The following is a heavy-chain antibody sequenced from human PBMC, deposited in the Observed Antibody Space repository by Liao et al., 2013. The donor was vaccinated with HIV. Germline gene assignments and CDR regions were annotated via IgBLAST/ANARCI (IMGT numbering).Heavy chain of an antibody. CDR1: GGSISSGDYY. CDR3: ARGTDYSNYVAPGTQKYFDP. V-gene: IGHV4-30-4*08. Sequence: QVQLQESGPGLVKPSQTLSLTCTVSGGSISSGDYYWTWIRQPPGKGLEWIGYIYYTGSTYYNPSLKSRLSISLDTSKNQFSLKLTSVTAADTAVYYCARGTDYSNYVAPGTQKYFDPWGQGTLVTVSS. J-gene: IGHJ4*02. CDR2: IYYTGST. D-gene: IGHD4-11*01.